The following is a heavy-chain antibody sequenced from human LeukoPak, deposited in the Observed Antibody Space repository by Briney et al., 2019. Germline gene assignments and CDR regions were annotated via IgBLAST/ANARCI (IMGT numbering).Heavy chain of an antibody. V-gene: IGHV3-7*01. CDR2: VVRDGSDK. J-gene: IGHJ4*02. D-gene: IGHD4-11*01. CDR1: GFTFSSYW. Sequence: GGSLRLSCAASGFTFSSYWMSWVRQAPGKGLEWVANVVRDGSDKYYVDSVKGRFTISRDNAKNSLYLQMNSLRAEDTAVYYCARDTLQNFDYWGQGTLVTVSS. CDR3: ARDTLQNFDY.